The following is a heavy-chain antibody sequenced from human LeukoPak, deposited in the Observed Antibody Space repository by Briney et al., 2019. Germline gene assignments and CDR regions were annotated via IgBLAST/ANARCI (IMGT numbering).Heavy chain of an antibody. CDR3: TTDRVYPFRYFDGAAADY. CDR2: IKSKTDGGTT. Sequence: GGSLRLSCAASGFTFSNAWMSWVRQAPGKGLEWVGRIKSKTDGGTTDYAAPVKGRFTISRDDSKNTLYLQMNSLKTEDTAVYYCTTDRVYPFRYFDGAAADYWGQGTLVTVSS. V-gene: IGHV3-15*01. D-gene: IGHD3-9*01. J-gene: IGHJ4*02. CDR1: GFTFSNAW.